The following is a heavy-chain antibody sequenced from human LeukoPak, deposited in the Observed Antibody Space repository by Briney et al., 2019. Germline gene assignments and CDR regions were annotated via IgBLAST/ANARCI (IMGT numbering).Heavy chain of an antibody. D-gene: IGHD4-11*01. J-gene: IGHJ4*02. Sequence: ASVKVSCKASGYTFTSYGIIWVRLAPGQGLQWMGWSSAHNGKTNYAQNLQGRVTMTTDTSTNTVYLELRSLTSDDTAVYYCARAGTTLLLDYWGQGTLVTVSS. V-gene: IGHV1-18*01. CDR3: ARAGTTLLLDY. CDR2: SSAHNGKT. CDR1: GYTFTSYG.